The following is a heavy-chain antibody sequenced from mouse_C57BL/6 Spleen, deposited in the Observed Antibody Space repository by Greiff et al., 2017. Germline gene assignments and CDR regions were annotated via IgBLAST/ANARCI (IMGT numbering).Heavy chain of an antibody. D-gene: IGHD2-4*01. CDR3: ARWGLRRDYYAMDY. Sequence: QVQLQQPGAELVKPGASVKLSCKASGYTFTSYWMHWVKQRPGQGLEWIGMIHPNSGSTNYNEKFKSKATLTVDKSSSTAYMQLSSLTSEDSAVYYCARWGLRRDYYAMDYWGQGTSVTVSS. CDR2: IHPNSGST. CDR1: GYTFTSYW. J-gene: IGHJ4*01. V-gene: IGHV1-64*01.